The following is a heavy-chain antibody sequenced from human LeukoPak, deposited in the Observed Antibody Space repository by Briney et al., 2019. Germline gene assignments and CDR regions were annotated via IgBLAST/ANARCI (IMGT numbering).Heavy chain of an antibody. CDR3: ARQGIAARAEFDY. CDR2: IIPIFGTA. D-gene: IGHD6-6*01. CDR1: GGTFSSYA. Sequence: SVKVSCKASGGTFSSYATSWVRQAPGQGLEWMGGIIPIFGTANYAQKFQGRVTITTDESTSTAYMELSSLRSEDTAVYYCARQGIAARAEFDYWGQGTLVTVSS. J-gene: IGHJ4*02. V-gene: IGHV1-69*05.